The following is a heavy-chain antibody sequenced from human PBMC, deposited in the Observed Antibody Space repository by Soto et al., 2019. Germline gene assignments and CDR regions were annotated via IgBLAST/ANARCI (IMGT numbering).Heavy chain of an antibody. CDR3: AKCITALGLIAF. Sequence: SETLSLTCTVYDGSISSGDYYWSWIRQPPGKGLEWIGYIYYSGSTYYNPSLKSRVTISVDTSKNQFSLKLSSVTAADTAVYYCAKCITALGLIAFCGQGSLVIVSS. CDR2: IYYSGST. D-gene: IGHD6-6*01. V-gene: IGHV4-30-4*01. J-gene: IGHJ4*02. CDR1: DGSISSGDYY.